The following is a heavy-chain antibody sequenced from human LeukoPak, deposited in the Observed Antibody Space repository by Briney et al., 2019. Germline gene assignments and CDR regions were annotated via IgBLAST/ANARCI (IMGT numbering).Heavy chain of an antibody. CDR2: ISGSGGST. CDR3: AKDGTLWFGELLSNYYYYGMDV. Sequence: PGGSLRLSCAASGFTFSSYAMSWVRQAPGKGLEWVSAISGSGGSTYYADSVKGRFTISRDNSKNTLYLQLNSLRAEDTAVYYCAKDGTLWFGELLSNYYYYGMDVWGKGPTVTVSS. D-gene: IGHD3-10*01. J-gene: IGHJ6*04. V-gene: IGHV3-23*01. CDR1: GFTFSSYA.